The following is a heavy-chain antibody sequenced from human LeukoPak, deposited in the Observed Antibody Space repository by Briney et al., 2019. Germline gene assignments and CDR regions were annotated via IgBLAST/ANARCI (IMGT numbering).Heavy chain of an antibody. Sequence: SVKVSRKASGGTFSSYAISWVRQAPGQGLEWMGGIIPIFGTANYAQKFQGRVTITADESTSTAYMELSSPRSEDTAVYYCAREGIAARRGIKDYWGQGTLVTVSS. CDR2: IIPIFGTA. J-gene: IGHJ4*02. D-gene: IGHD6-6*01. CDR1: GGTFSSYA. V-gene: IGHV1-69*13. CDR3: AREGIAARRGIKDY.